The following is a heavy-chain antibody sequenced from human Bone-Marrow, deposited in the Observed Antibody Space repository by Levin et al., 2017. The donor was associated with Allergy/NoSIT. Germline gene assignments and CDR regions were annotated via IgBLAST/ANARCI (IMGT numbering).Heavy chain of an antibody. Sequence: GESLKISCAASGFTFSSYWMTWVRQVPGKGLEWVADIKQDGSEKRYVGSVKGRFTISRDNAKNSLYLQMNSLSVEDTAVYYCAKDNWAQRHIDAFDVWGRGTKVTVSA. D-gene: IGHD7-27*01. CDR1: GFTFSSYW. V-gene: IGHV3-7*01. CDR2: IKQDGSEK. J-gene: IGHJ3*01. CDR3: AKDNWAQRHIDAFDV.